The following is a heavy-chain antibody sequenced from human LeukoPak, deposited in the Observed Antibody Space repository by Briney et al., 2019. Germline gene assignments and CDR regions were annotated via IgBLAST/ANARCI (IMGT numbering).Heavy chain of an antibody. Sequence: GGSLRLSCAASGFTFSDYYMSWIRQAPGKGLEWVSYISSSNTIYYADSVKGRFTISRDNSKNTLYLQMNSLRAEDTAVYYCAKGPNYDILTGWRKTLNAFDIWGQGTMVTVSS. CDR2: ISSSNTI. CDR3: AKGPNYDILTGWRKTLNAFDI. D-gene: IGHD3-9*01. CDR1: GFTFSDYY. J-gene: IGHJ3*02. V-gene: IGHV3-69-1*01.